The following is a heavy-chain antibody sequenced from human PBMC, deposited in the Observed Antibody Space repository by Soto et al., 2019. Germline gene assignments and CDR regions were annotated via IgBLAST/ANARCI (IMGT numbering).Heavy chain of an antibody. CDR1: GYSFTSYW. D-gene: IGHD6-19*01. J-gene: IGHJ6*02. V-gene: IGHV5-51*01. Sequence: PGESLKISCKGSGYSFTSYWIGWVRQMPGKGLEWMGIIYPGDSDTRYSPSFQGQVTISADKSISTAYLQWSSLKASDTAMYYCARHNIGSGWYGGASTGPLKVYYYGMDVWGQGTTVTVPS. CDR3: ARHNIGSGWYGGASTGPLKVYYYGMDV. CDR2: IYPGDSDT.